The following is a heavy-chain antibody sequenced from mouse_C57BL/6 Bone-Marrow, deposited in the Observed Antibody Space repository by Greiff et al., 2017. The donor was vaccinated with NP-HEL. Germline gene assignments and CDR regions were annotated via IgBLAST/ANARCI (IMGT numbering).Heavy chain of an antibody. Sequence: QVQLQQPGAELVKPGASVKLSCKASGYTFTSYWMHWVKQRPGQGLEWIGMIHPNSGSTNYNEKFKSKATLTVDKSSITAYMQLSSRTSENSAVYYCARSGGYYYGSSWGFAYWGQGTLVTVSA. V-gene: IGHV1-64*01. J-gene: IGHJ3*01. CDR1: GYTFTSYW. CDR3: ARSGGYYYGSSWGFAY. CDR2: IHPNSGST. D-gene: IGHD1-1*01.